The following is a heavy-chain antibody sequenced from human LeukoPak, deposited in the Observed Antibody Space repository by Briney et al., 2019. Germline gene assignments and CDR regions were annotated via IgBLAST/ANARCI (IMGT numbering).Heavy chain of an antibody. CDR2: IDGSGTRT. CDR3: ARDRGGYSTDFDW. V-gene: IGHV3-23*01. CDR1: GFTFSSSV. D-gene: IGHD5-12*01. J-gene: IGHJ4*02. Sequence: GGSLRLSCAASGFTFSSSVMSWVRQAPGKGPEWVSTIDGSGTRTFYALSFNGRFIISKDNSMNTLYLQMDGLRAEDTAVYYCARDRGGYSTDFDWWGQGALVTVSS.